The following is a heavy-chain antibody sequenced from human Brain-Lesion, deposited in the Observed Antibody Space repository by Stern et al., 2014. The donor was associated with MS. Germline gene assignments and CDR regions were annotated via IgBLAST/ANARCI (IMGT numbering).Heavy chain of an antibody. CDR1: GYIFTGYY. V-gene: IGHV1-2*02. CDR3: ARDQRGITIFGVVTDYYYLGMDV. Sequence: QMQLVQSGAEVKKPGASVKVSCKTSGYIFTGYYIHWVRQAPGQGLEWMAWINPNPGGTKYEQKFQGRVTMSRDTSISTAYVELSSLTSDDTAVYYCARDQRGITIFGVVTDYYYLGMDVWGQGTTVTVSS. D-gene: IGHD3-3*01. CDR2: INPNPGGT. J-gene: IGHJ6*02.